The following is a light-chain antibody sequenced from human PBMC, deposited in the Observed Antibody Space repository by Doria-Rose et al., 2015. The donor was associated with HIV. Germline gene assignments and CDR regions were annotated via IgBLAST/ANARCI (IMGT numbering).Light chain of an antibody. CDR2: DGS. CDR1: QSFSSTY. V-gene: IGKV3-20*01. Sequence: TKSPSTLSLSPGERATLSCRASQSFSSTYLAWYQQKPGQAPSLLIYDGSTRATGIPDRFSASGSGTDFTLTINRLEPEDFALYYCHQYGTSWTFGQGTKVEI. CDR3: HQYGTSWT. J-gene: IGKJ1*01.